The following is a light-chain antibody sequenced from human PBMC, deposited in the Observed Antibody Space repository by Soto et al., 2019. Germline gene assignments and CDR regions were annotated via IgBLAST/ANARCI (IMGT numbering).Light chain of an antibody. Sequence: EIELTKWPGTLSMPAGEGKTVACGGRQSVSSSYLAWYQPTPGQAPRLXXYGAASRATGIPDRFSGGGSGRDFALTVSRLEEEDDEVYYCQQYGSSPRITVGQGTRLEIK. CDR1: QSVSSSY. CDR3: QQYGSSPRIT. J-gene: IGKJ5*01. CDR2: GAA. V-gene: IGKV3-20*01.